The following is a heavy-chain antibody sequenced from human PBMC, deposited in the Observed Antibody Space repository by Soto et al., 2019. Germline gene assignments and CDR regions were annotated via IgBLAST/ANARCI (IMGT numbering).Heavy chain of an antibody. J-gene: IGHJ4*02. CDR3: ARHRGDYYDSSGYFDY. D-gene: IGHD3-22*01. Sequence: SETLSLSCTVSGGSISSSSYYWGWIRQPPGKGLEWIGSIYYTGNTYYDPSLKSRVTMFVDTSKNQYSLRLSSVTAADTAVYYCARHRGDYYDSSGYFDYWGQGTLVTVSS. V-gene: IGHV4-39*01. CDR1: GGSISSSSYY. CDR2: IYYTGNT.